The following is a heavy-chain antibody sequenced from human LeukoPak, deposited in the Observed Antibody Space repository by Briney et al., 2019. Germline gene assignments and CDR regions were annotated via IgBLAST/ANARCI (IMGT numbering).Heavy chain of an antibody. V-gene: IGHV1-24*01. Sequence: GASVKVSCKVSGYTLTELSMHWVRQAPGKGLEWMGGFDPEDGETIYAQKFQGRVTMTEDTSTDTAYMELSSLRSEDTAVYYCATYFLGKQLVGGLDYWGQGTLVTVSS. CDR1: GYTLTELS. D-gene: IGHD6-6*01. J-gene: IGHJ4*02. CDR3: ATYFLGKQLVGGLDY. CDR2: FDPEDGET.